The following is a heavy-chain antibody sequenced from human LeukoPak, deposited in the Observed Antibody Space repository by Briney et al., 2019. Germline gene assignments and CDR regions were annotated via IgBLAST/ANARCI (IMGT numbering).Heavy chain of an antibody. CDR2: IYYSGST. CDR1: GGSISSYY. Sequence: SETLSLTCTVSGGSISSYYWTWIRQPPGKVLEWIGYIYYSGSTNYNPSLKSRVTISLDTSKNQFSLKLSSVTAADTAVYYCARVAGVYFDYWGQGTLVTVSS. V-gene: IGHV4-59*01. D-gene: IGHD2-8*01. CDR3: ARVAGVYFDY. J-gene: IGHJ4*02.